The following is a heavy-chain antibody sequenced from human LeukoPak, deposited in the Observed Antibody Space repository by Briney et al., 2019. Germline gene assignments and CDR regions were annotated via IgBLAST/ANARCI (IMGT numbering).Heavy chain of an antibody. CDR2: TSNKADSYTT. V-gene: IGHV3-72*01. Sequence: LSLTCTVSGGSISSSSDYWGWVRQAPGKGLEWIGRTSNKADSYTTYYAASVRGRFSISRDDSQNLLYLQMNSLKAEDTAVYYCTRHYFSDWGQGTLVTASS. D-gene: IGHD2-15*01. J-gene: IGHJ4*02. CDR3: TRHYFSD. CDR1: GGSISSSSDY.